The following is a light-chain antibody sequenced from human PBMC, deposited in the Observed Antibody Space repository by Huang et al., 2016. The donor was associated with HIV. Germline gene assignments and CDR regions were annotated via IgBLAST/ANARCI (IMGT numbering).Light chain of an antibody. CDR3: HQSRSFPYT. J-gene: IGKJ2*01. V-gene: IGKV6-21*02. CDR2: YAS. CDR1: QSIGNS. Sequence: DIVLTQSPDFQSVTPKEKVTITCRASQSIGNSLHWYQQKPCQSPSLLIKYASQSISGVPSRFSGSGFGTDFTLTINSLESEDAATYYCHQSRSFPYTFGQGTRLEIK.